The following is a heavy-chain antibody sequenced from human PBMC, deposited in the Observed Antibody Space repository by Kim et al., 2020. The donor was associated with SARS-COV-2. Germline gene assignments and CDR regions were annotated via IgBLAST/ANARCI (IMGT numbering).Heavy chain of an antibody. Sequence: SETLSLTCTVSGGSVSSDIYYWSWIRQPPGKGLEWIGYIYYSGSTTYNPSLKSRGTMSVDTSKNQFSLKLTSVTAADTAMYYCARVGGVVAATHWFDPWGQGTLVTVSS. CDR1: GGSVSSDIYY. D-gene: IGHD2-15*01. J-gene: IGHJ5*02. CDR2: IYYSGST. V-gene: IGHV4-61*01. CDR3: ARVGGVVAATHWFDP.